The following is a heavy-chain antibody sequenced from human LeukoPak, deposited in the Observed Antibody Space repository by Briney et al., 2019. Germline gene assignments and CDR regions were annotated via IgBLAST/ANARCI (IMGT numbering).Heavy chain of an antibody. CDR3: AGAGYDFSSYYFDY. V-gene: IGHV4-39*07. CDR1: GGSISSSSYY. D-gene: IGHD3-3*01. CDR2: IYYSGCT. Sequence: SETLSLTCTVSGGSISSSSYYWGWIRQPPGKGLEWIGSIYYSGCTYYNPSLKSRVTISVDTSNSQYSLKLSSVPAADPAVYYCAGAGYDFSSYYFDYWGQGTLVTVSS. J-gene: IGHJ4*02.